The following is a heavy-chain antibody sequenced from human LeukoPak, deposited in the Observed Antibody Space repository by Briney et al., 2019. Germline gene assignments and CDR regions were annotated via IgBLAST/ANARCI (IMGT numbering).Heavy chain of an antibody. Sequence: GGSLRLSCEASGFTFSSYSMNWVRQAPGKGLEWISYISTSTTTIYYANSVKGRFTISRDNAKKSLYLQMNSLRAEDTAVYYCARRRDSGSLQHFDYWGQGTLVTVSS. V-gene: IGHV3-48*01. CDR2: ISTSTTTI. D-gene: IGHD1-26*01. CDR1: GFTFSSYS. CDR3: ARRRDSGSLQHFDY. J-gene: IGHJ4*02.